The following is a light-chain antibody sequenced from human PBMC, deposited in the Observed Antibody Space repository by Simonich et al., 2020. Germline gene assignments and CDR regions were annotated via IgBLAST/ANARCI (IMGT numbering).Light chain of an antibody. V-gene: IGLV2-23*01. CDR3: CSYAGSTTLV. J-gene: IGLJ2*01. CDR2: EGI. Sequence: QSALTQPASVSGSPGQSITISCTGTSSDVGSYNHVSWYQQHPGKAPKLIIYEGIQRPSGVSCLFSGSKSANTASLTISGRQAEDEADYYCCSYAGSTTLVFGGGTKLTVL. CDR1: SSDVGSYNH.